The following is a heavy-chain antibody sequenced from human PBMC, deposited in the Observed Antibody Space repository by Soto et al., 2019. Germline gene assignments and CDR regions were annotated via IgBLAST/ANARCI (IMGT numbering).Heavy chain of an antibody. CDR1: GFTFSSYS. V-gene: IGHV3-21*01. D-gene: IGHD6-19*01. Sequence: SLRLSCAASGFTFSSYSMNWVRQAPGKGLEWVSSISSSSSYIYYADSVKGRFTISRDNAKNSLYLQMNSLRAEDTAVYYCARDSSGWYFWFDPWGQGTLVTVSS. CDR3: ARDSSGWYFWFDP. J-gene: IGHJ5*02. CDR2: ISSSSSYI.